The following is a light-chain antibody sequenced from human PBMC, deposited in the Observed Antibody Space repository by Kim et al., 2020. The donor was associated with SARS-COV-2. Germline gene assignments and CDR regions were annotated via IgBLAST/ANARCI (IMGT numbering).Light chain of an antibody. CDR1: SSDVGGYNY. V-gene: IGLV2-14*03. CDR2: DVS. CDR3: SSYISSSTNYV. J-gene: IGLJ1*01. Sequence: QSITIACTGTSSDVGGYNYVSWYQQHPGKAPKLMIYDVSNRPSGVSNRFSGSKSGNTASLTISGLQAEDEADYYCSSYISSSTNYVFGTGTKATVL.